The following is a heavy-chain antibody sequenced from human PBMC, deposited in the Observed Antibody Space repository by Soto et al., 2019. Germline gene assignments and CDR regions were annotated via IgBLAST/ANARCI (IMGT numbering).Heavy chain of an antibody. CDR1: GYIFNRYV. CDR2: IDAGNGKT. CDR3: ARGRGWYDY. V-gene: IGHV1-3*01. Sequence: QVQLVQSGAEVKKPGASVKVSCKASGYIFNRYVMHWVRQAPGQRPEWMGWIDAGNGKTKYSEKFQGRVTITRDTSASTAYTELTTLRSEDTAVYYCARGRGWYDYWGQGTQVIVSS. D-gene: IGHD6-19*01. J-gene: IGHJ4*02.